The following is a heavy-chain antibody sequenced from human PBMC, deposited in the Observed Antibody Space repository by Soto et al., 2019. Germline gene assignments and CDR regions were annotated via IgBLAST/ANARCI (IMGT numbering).Heavy chain of an antibody. CDR2: MYYSGST. J-gene: IGHJ4*02. V-gene: IGHV4-31*03. D-gene: IGHD3-16*01. CDR1: GGSISSGGYY. CDR3: AIAGFWGFGDY. Sequence: PSGTLSLTCTVSGGSISSGGYYWSWIRQHPGKGLEWIGYMYYSGSTYYNPSLKSRVTISVDTSKNQFSLKLSSATAADTAVYYCAIAGFWGFGDYWGQGTLVTVSS.